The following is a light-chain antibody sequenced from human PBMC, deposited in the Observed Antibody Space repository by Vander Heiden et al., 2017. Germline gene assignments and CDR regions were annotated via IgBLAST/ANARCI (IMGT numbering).Light chain of an antibody. J-gene: IGKJ2*02. Sequence: EMVLTQSPGTLSLYPGERATLSCRASQSVSSNYLAWYQQKPGQAPRLLIYGASSRAIGIPARFTGSGSGTDFTLTISRLEPDDSAVYYCQQYDSSPPCSFGQGTKLEIK. CDR2: GAS. CDR1: QSVSSNY. V-gene: IGKV3-20*01. CDR3: QQYDSSPPCS.